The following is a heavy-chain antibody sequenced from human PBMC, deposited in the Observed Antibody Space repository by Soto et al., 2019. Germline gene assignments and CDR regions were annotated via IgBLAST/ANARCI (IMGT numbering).Heavy chain of an antibody. J-gene: IGHJ6*02. Sequence: ASVKVSCKASGYTFTSYGISWVRQAPGQGLEWMGWISAYNGNTNYAQKLQGRVTMTTDTSTSTAYMELRSLRSDDTAVYYCARKRYNWNYYGMDVWGQGTMVTVSS. CDR1: GYTFTSYG. CDR3: ARKRYNWNYYGMDV. D-gene: IGHD1-20*01. V-gene: IGHV1-18*01. CDR2: ISAYNGNT.